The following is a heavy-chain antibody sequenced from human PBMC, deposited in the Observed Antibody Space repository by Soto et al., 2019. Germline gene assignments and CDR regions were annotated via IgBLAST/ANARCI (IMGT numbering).Heavy chain of an antibody. CDR2: ITYDGNNK. J-gene: IGHJ6*02. CDR1: GFTFSNYD. Sequence: GGSLRLSCSASGFTFSNYDMVWVRQAPGKGLEWVEVITYDGNNKYYADSVKGRFTISRDNSKNTLYLQMNSLRAEDTAVYYCARDYYRFNSGYGFSMDVWGQGTTVTVSS. V-gene: IGHV3-30*04. D-gene: IGHD5-12*01. CDR3: ARDYYRFNSGYGFSMDV.